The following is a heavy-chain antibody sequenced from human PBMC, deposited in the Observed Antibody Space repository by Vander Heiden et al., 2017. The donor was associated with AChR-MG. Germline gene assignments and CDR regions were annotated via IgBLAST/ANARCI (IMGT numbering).Heavy chain of an antibody. CDR2: ITSSSSAI. D-gene: IGHD5-12*01. Sequence: QVQLVESGGGLVKHGGSLILSCAASGFTFSEYYMSWFRRAPGKGLEWVSYITSSSSAINYADSVKGRFTVSRDNAKNSLYLQINSLRAEDTAVYYCARARKGGYNYEDFDYWGQGTLVTVSS. CDR1: GFTFSEYY. V-gene: IGHV3-11*01. J-gene: IGHJ4*02. CDR3: ARARKGGYNYEDFDY.